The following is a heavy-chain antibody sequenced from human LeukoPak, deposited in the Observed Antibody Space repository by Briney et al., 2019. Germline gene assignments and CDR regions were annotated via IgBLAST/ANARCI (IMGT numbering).Heavy chain of an antibody. CDR1: GYSISSGYY. CDR2: IYYSGST. V-gene: IGHV4-61*01. CDR3: ARVVVVAATIWFDP. D-gene: IGHD2-15*01. J-gene: IGHJ5*02. Sequence: SETLSLTCTVSGYSISSGYYWGWIRQPPGKGLEWIGYIYYSGSTNYNPSLKSRVTISVDTSKNQFSLKLSSVTAADTAVYYCARVVVVAATIWFDPWGQGTLVTVSS.